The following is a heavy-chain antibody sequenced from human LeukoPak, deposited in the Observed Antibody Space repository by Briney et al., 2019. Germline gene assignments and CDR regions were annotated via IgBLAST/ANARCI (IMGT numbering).Heavy chain of an antibody. Sequence: GGSLRFSCAASGFTFSSYAMSWVRQAPGKGLEWVSAISGSGGSTYYADSVKGRFTISRDNSKNTLYLQMNSLRAEDTAVYYCAKIEGWYGWGSYSGFDYWGQGTLVTVSS. V-gene: IGHV3-23*01. CDR3: AKIEGWYGWGSYSGFDY. CDR2: ISGSGGST. CDR1: GFTFSSYA. D-gene: IGHD3-10*01. J-gene: IGHJ4*02.